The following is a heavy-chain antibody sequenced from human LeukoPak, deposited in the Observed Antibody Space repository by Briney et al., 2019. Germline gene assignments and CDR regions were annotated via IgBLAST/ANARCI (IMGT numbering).Heavy chain of an antibody. CDR1: GFTFSSYA. Sequence: AGGSLRLSCAASGFTFSSYAMHWVRQAPGKGLEYVSAISSNGGSTYYANSVKGRFTISRDNSKNTLYLQMGSLRAEDMAVYYCARARGLRYFERYYFDYWGQGTLVTVSS. CDR3: ARARGLRYFERYYFDY. J-gene: IGHJ4*02. CDR2: ISSNGGST. D-gene: IGHD3-9*01. V-gene: IGHV3-64*01.